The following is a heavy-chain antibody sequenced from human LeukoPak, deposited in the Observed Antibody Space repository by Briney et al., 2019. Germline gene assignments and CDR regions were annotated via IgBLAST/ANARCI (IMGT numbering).Heavy chain of an antibody. Sequence: GGSLRLSCVVSGFTFSTYTMNWVRQAPGKGLEWVSSISSGSRDIYYADSLKGRFTVSRDNSKNTLYLQMNSLRAEDTAVYYCAKIWLRLRDSLDYWGQGTLVTVSS. CDR3: AKIWLRLRDSLDY. CDR1: GFTFSTYT. CDR2: ISSGSRDI. J-gene: IGHJ4*02. D-gene: IGHD5-12*01. V-gene: IGHV3-21*01.